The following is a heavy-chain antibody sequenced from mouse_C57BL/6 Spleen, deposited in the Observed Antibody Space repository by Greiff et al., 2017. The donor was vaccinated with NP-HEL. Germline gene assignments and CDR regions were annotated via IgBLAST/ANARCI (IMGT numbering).Heavy chain of an antibody. V-gene: IGHV1-55*01. J-gene: IGHJ2*01. CDR1: GYTFTSYW. Sequence: QVQLKEPGAELVKPGASVKMSCKASGYTFTSYWITWVKQRPGQGLEWIGDIYPGSGSTNYNEKFKSKATLTVDTSSSTAYMQLSSLTSEDSAVYYCASITTVADYWGQGTTLTVSS. D-gene: IGHD1-1*01. CDR2: IYPGSGST. CDR3: ASITTVADY.